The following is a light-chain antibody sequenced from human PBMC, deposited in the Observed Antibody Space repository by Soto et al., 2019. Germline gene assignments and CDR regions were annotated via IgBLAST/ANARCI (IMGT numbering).Light chain of an antibody. CDR1: QSVSRN. J-gene: IGKJ1*01. CDR3: QHYYYWPPWT. V-gene: IGKV3-15*01. CDR2: GVS. Sequence: ETVMTQSPATLAVSPGERATLSCRASQSVSRNLAWYQQKPGQAPRLLIYGVSTRATGVPARFTGSGSGTEFTLTISGLQSEDSAVYYCQHYYYWPPWTFGQGTKVEI.